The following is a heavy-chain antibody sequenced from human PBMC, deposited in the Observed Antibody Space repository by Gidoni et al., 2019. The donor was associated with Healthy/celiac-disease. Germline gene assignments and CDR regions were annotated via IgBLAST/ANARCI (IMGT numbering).Heavy chain of an antibody. J-gene: IGHJ4*02. V-gene: IGHV3-30*03. Sequence: QVQLVESGGGVVQPGRSLRLSCAASGFTFSSYGRHWVRQAPGKGLEWVAVISYDGSNKYYADSVKGRFTISRDNSKNTLYLQMNSLRAEDTAVYYCATSIRPDIVLMVYAPNDYWGQGTLVTVSS. CDR3: ATSIRPDIVLMVYAPNDY. CDR2: ISYDGSNK. CDR1: GFTFSSYG. D-gene: IGHD2-8*01.